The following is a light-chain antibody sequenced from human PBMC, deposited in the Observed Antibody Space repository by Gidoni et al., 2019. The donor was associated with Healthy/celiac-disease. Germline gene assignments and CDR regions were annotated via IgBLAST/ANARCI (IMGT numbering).Light chain of an antibody. CDR1: QSISSW. CDR3: QQYNSYWT. Sequence: DIQITQSPATLSASVVDRVTITCRSSQSISSWLAWYQQKPGNTPKLLNYKASSLESGVPSRFSGSGSATEFTLTISSLQPDDFATYYCQQYNSYWTFGQGTKVEIK. J-gene: IGKJ1*01. CDR2: KAS. V-gene: IGKV1-5*03.